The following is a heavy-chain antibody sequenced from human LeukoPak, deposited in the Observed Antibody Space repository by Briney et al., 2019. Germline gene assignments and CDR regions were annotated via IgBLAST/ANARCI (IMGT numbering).Heavy chain of an antibody. Sequence: ASVKVSCKASDYTFTDYAINWVRQTPGQRLEWMGWINAGNGNTRYSQRFQGRVTITRGTSASTAYMELSSLTSEDTAVYYCARGRWSATTASYYLDFWGQGTLVTVSS. CDR3: ARGRWSATTASYYLDF. V-gene: IGHV1-3*01. CDR1: DYTFTDYA. D-gene: IGHD5-24*01. J-gene: IGHJ4*02. CDR2: INAGNGNT.